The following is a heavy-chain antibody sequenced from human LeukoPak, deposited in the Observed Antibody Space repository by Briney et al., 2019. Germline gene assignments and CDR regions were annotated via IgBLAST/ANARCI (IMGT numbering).Heavy chain of an antibody. CDR2: ITTTSSYI. J-gene: IGHJ6*02. D-gene: IGHD2-2*01. CDR3: AKDRLPSPAARYYYYGMDV. CDR1: GFTF. V-gene: IGHV3-21*04. Sequence: PGGSLRLSCAASGFTFNWVRQAPGKGLEWVSSITTTSSYIWYADSVKGRFTISRDNAQNSLYLQMNSLRVEDTAVYYCAKDRLPSPAARYYYYGMDVWGQGTTVTVSS.